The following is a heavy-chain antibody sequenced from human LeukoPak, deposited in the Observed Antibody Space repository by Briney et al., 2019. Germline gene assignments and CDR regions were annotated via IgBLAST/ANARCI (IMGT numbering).Heavy chain of an antibody. V-gene: IGHV3-30-3*02. J-gene: IGHJ4*02. CDR1: GFTFSSYA. Sequence: GGSLRLSCAASGFTFSSYAMHWVRQAPGKGLEWVAVISYDGSNKYYADSVKGRFTISRDNSKNTLYLQMNSLRAEDTAVYYCAKIRFANSWQFDYWGQGTLVTVSS. CDR3: AKIRFANSWQFDY. D-gene: IGHD6-13*01. CDR2: ISYDGSNK.